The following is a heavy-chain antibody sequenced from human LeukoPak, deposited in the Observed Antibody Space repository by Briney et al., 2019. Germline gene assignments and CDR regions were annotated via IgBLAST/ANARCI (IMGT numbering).Heavy chain of an antibody. CDR1: GFTLSSYA. Sequence: GSLRLSCAASGFTLSSYAVICVRQAPGKGVEGIGYIYYSGSTNYNPSLKSRVTISVDTSKTQFSLKLSSVTAADTAVYYCARRRDYFDYWGQGTLVTVSS. J-gene: IGHJ4*02. CDR3: ARRRDYFDY. V-gene: IGHV4-59*01. CDR2: IYYSGST.